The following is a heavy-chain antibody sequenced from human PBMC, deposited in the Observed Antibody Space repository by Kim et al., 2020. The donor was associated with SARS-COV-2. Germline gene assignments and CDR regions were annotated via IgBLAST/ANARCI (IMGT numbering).Heavy chain of an antibody. CDR1: GFTFSDYY. V-gene: IGHV3-11*05. D-gene: IGHD1-26*01. CDR2: ISSSSSYT. Sequence: GGSLRLSCAASGFTFSDYYMSWIRQAPGKGLEWVSYISSSSSYTNYADSAQGRFTISRDNDKNSLYLQMNSMRAEDTDASYCARDGVVGARNDYWGQGTL. J-gene: IGHJ4*02. CDR3: ARDGVVGARNDY.